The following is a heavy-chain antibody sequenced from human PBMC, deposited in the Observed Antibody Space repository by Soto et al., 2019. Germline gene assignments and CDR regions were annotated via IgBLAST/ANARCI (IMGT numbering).Heavy chain of an antibody. Sequence: QVQLQQWGAGLLKPSETLSLTCAVYGRSFSGYFWSWIRQPPGKGLEWIGEINHSGSTNYNPSLKSRVTISVDTSKNQFSLNLSSVTAADTAVYYCARGGKQLSSYWGQGTLVTVSS. CDR3: ARGGKQLSSY. CDR2: INHSGST. J-gene: IGHJ4*02. V-gene: IGHV4-34*01. D-gene: IGHD6-13*01. CDR1: GRSFSGYF.